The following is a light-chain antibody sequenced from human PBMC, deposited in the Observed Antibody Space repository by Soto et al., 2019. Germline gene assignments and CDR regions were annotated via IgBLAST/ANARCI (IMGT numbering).Light chain of an antibody. CDR1: QTVGRSF. V-gene: IGKV3-20*01. Sequence: EIVLTQSPGIMYLSPGERATLSCRASQTVGRSFLAWYQQKPGQSPRLLIFGTSIRATGIPDRFSGGGSGADFTLTISRLDPEDFAVYYCQQYDSLPPWTFGSGTRVEVK. J-gene: IGKJ1*01. CDR2: GTS. CDR3: QQYDSLPPWT.